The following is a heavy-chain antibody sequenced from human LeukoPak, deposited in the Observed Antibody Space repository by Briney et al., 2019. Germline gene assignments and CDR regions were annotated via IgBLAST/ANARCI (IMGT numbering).Heavy chain of an antibody. V-gene: IGHV4-39*01. Sequence: SETLSLTCTVSGGSISSSSYYWGWIRQPPGRGVEGVGSIYYSGSTYYNPSLKSRVTISVDTSKNQFSLKLSSVTAADTAVYYCARLRQWLIPDYWGQGTLVTVSS. CDR1: GGSISSSSYY. J-gene: IGHJ4*02. CDR2: IYYSGST. D-gene: IGHD6-19*01. CDR3: ARLRQWLIPDY.